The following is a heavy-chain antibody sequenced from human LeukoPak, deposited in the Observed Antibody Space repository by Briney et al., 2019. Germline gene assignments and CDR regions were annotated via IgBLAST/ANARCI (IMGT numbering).Heavy chain of an antibody. V-gene: IGHV4-59*01. CDR2: IYYSGST. Sequence: PSETLSLTCTVSGGSISSYYWSWIRQPPGKGLEWIGYIYYSGSTNYNPSLKSRVTISVDTSKNQFSLKLSSVTAADTAVYYCARGDGYGIGSYFDYWGQGTLVTVSP. D-gene: IGHD5-24*01. CDR3: ARGDGYGIGSYFDY. J-gene: IGHJ4*02. CDR1: GGSISSYY.